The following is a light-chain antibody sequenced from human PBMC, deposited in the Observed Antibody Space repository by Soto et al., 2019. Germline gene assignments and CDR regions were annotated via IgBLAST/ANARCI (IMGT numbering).Light chain of an antibody. CDR2: AAS. V-gene: IGKV1-39*01. CDR1: QSISSY. CDR3: QQSSSTPRP. Sequence: IQSTQSRYSRSAAVVDRAPITCRASQSISSYLNWYQQKPGKAPKLLIYAASSLQSGVPSRFSGSGSGTDFTLTISSLQPEDFATYYCQQSSSTPRPFGHGTNV. J-gene: IGKJ1*01.